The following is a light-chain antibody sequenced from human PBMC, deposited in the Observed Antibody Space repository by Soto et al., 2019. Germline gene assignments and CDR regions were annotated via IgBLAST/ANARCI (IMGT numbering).Light chain of an antibody. CDR3: SSYTSSSTLWV. Sequence: QSALTQPASVSGSPGQSITISCTGTSSDVRDYDYVSWYQQHPDKAPKLVIYEVTNRPSGVSNRFSGSKSGNAASLTISGLQAEDEAVYFCSSYTSSSTLWVFGGGTKLTVL. V-gene: IGLV2-14*01. CDR1: SSDVRDYDY. CDR2: EVT. J-gene: IGLJ3*02.